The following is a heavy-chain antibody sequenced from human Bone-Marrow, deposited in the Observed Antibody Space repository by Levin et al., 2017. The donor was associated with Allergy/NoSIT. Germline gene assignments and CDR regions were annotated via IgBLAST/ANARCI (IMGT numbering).Heavy chain of an antibody. CDR1: GFTFSSYG. V-gene: IGHV3-33*01. Sequence: GGSLRLSCAASGFTFSSYGMHWVRQAPGKGLEWVAVILYDGSNKYYADSVKGRFTISRDNSKNTLYLQMNSLRAEDTAVYYCARVRYSSGWYVGYWGQGTLVTVSS. D-gene: IGHD6-19*01. J-gene: IGHJ4*02. CDR3: ARVRYSSGWYVGY. CDR2: ILYDGSNK.